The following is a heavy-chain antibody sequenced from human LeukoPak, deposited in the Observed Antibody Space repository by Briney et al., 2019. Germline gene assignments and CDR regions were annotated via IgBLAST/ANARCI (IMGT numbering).Heavy chain of an antibody. CDR3: AKDTLSRYCSGGSCPPSYYYYGMDV. Sequence: GGSLRLSCAASGFTFHDYAMHWVRQARGKGVEWVSGISWNSGSIGYADSVKGRFTISRDNAKNSLYLQMNSLRAKDTALYYCAKDTLSRYCSGGSCPPSYYYYGMDVWGQGTTVTVSS. CDR1: GFTFHDYA. J-gene: IGHJ6*02. CDR2: ISWNSGSI. D-gene: IGHD2-15*01. V-gene: IGHV3-9*01.